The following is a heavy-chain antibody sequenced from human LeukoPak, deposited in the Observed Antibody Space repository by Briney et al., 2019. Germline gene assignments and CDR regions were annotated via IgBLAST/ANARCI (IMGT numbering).Heavy chain of an antibody. CDR3: ARDHAPWGLVGATPDY. J-gene: IGHJ4*02. Sequence: GASVKVSCKASGYTFTSYYMHWVRQAPGQGLEWMGIINPSGGSTSYAQKFQGRVTMTRDTSTSTVYMELSSLRSEDTAVYYCARDHAPWGLVGATPDYWGQGSLVTVSS. CDR1: GYTFTSYY. V-gene: IGHV1-46*01. D-gene: IGHD1-26*01. CDR2: INPSGGST.